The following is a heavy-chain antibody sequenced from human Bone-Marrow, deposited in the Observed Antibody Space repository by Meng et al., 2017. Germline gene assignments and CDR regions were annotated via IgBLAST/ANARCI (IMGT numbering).Heavy chain of an antibody. D-gene: IGHD4-17*01. CDR1: GFTFSSYA. J-gene: IGHJ6*02. V-gene: IGHV3-33*08. CDR2: IWYDGSNK. Sequence: GESLKISCAASGFTFSSYAMIWVRQAPGKGLEWVAVIWYDGSNKYYADSVKGRFTISRDNSKNTLYLQMNSLRAEDTAVYYCARDTATVTITSPGYYYYGMDVWGQGTTVIVSS. CDR3: ARDTATVTITSPGYYYYGMDV.